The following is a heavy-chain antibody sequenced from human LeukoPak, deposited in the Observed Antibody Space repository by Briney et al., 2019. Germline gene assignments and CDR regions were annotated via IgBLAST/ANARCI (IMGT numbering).Heavy chain of an antibody. CDR3: AKEGSRGSSGYYAPFDY. J-gene: IGHJ4*02. Sequence: GGSLRLSCAASGFTFSSYGMSWVRQAPGKGLEWVSVISGSGGSTYYADSVKGRFTISRDNSKNTLYLQMNSLRAEDTAVYYCAKEGSRGSSGYYAPFDYWGQGTLVTVSS. CDR1: GFTFSSYG. CDR2: ISGSGGST. D-gene: IGHD3-22*01. V-gene: IGHV3-23*01.